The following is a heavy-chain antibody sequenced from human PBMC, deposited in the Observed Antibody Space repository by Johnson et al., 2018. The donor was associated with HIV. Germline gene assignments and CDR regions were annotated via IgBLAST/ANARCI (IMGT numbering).Heavy chain of an antibody. CDR2: IYSGGST. CDR3: ARDGSGSSPGMGAFDM. J-gene: IGHJ3*02. V-gene: IGHV3-66*01. CDR1: GFTVSSNY. D-gene: IGHD3-10*01. Sequence: VQLVESGGGVVQPGGSLRLSCAASGFTVSSNYMSWVRQAPGKGLEWVSVIYSGGSTYYTDSVKGRFTISRDNSKNTVYLQMNSLRAEDTAVYYCARDGSGSSPGMGAFDMWGQGTMVTVS.